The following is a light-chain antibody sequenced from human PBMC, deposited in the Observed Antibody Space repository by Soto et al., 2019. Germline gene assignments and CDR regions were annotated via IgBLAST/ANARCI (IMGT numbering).Light chain of an antibody. V-gene: IGKV1-5*01. CDR2: DVS. CDR3: QQYNGYPLT. J-gene: IGKJ4*01. CDR1: QTLRTW. Sequence: DIQMTQSPSTLSASVGDRVTITYRASQTLRTWLAWYQQKPGKAPKLLIYDVSILQSGVPSRFSGSGSGTEFTLTISSLQPDDFATYYCQQYNGYPLTFGGGTKVEFK.